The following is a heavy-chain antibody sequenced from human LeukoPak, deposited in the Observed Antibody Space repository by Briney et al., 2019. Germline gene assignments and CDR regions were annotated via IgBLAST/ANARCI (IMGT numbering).Heavy chain of an antibody. V-gene: IGHV3-13*01. CDR1: GFTFSNYD. J-gene: IGHJ4*02. Sequence: GGSLRLSCAASGFTFSNYDMHWVRQTTGKGLEWVSAIGTAGDTNYLGSVKGRFTISRENAKNSLYLQMNSLRAGDTTVYYCARSDVYWGHFDYWGQGTLVTVSS. CDR2: IGTAGDT. CDR3: ARSDVYWGHFDY. D-gene: IGHD2-8*01.